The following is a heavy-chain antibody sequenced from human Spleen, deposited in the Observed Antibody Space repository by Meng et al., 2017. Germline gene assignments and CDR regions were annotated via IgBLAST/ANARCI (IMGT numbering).Heavy chain of an antibody. CDR2: INHSGST. J-gene: IGHJ4*02. D-gene: IGHD3-10*01. V-gene: IGHV4-34*01. CDR3: ASSARVVRGVITHYFDY. Sequence: SQTRSLTGAVYGGSFSGYYWSWIRQPPGKGLEWIGEINHSGSTNYNPSLKSRVTISVDTSKNQFSLKLSSVTAADTAVYYCASSARVVRGVITHYFDYWGQGTLVTVSS. CDR1: GGSFSGYY.